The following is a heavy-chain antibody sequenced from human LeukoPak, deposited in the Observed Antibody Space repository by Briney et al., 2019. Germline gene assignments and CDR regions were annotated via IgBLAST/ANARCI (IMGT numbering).Heavy chain of an antibody. Sequence: SETLSLTCAVYGGSFSGYYWSWIRQPPGKGLEWIGEINHSGSTNYNPSLKSRFTISVDTSKNQFSLKLSSVPDADTAVYYCARVRTVEYSSSTAMFDAFDIWGQGTMVTVSS. CDR2: INHSGST. CDR3: ARVRTVEYSSSTAMFDAFDI. D-gene: IGHD6-6*01. V-gene: IGHV4-34*01. J-gene: IGHJ3*02. CDR1: GGSFSGYY.